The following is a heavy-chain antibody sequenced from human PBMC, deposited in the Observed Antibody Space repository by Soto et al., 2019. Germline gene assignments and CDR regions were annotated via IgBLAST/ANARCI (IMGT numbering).Heavy chain of an antibody. CDR3: GRDRAIAYSGFDP. CDR1: GFTFSSYW. J-gene: IGHJ5*02. D-gene: IGHD2-2*02. V-gene: IGHV3-74*01. Sequence: EVQLVESGGGLVQPGGSLRLSCVVSGFTFSSYWMHWVRQAPGKGLVWVSRINSDGSSTSYADSVKGRFTISRDNVKNTLYLQMNSVRAEDTAVYYCGRDRAIAYSGFDPWGQGTLVTVSS. CDR2: INSDGSST.